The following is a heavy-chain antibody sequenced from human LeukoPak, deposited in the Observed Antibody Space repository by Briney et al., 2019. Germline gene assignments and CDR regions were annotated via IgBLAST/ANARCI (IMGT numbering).Heavy chain of an antibody. V-gene: IGHV3-33*06. Sequence: GGSLRLSCAASGFTFSSYGIHWVRQAPGKGLEWVALIWYDGSNKYYADSVKGRFTISRDNSKNTLYLQMNSLRAEDTAVYYCAKDRGLRYYYMDVWGRGTTVTVSS. D-gene: IGHD3-10*01. CDR2: IWYDGSNK. J-gene: IGHJ6*03. CDR3: AKDRGLRYYYMDV. CDR1: GFTFSSYG.